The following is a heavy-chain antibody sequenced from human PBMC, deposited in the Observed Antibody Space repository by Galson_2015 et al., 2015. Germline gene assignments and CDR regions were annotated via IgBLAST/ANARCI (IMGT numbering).Heavy chain of an antibody. CDR1: GGSISSYY. V-gene: IGHV4-59*01. J-gene: IGHJ4*02. D-gene: IGHD2-15*01. CDR3: ARAGYCSGGSCYPVEYYFDY. Sequence: ETLSLTCTVSGGSISSYYWSWIRQPPGKGLEWIGYIYYSGSTNYNPSLKSRVTISVDTSKNQFSLKLSSVTAADTAVYYCARAGYCSGGSCYPVEYYFDYWGQGTLVTVSS. CDR2: IYYSGST.